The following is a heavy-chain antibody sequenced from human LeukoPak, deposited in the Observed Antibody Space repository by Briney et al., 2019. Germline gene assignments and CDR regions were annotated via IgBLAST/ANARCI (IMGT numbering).Heavy chain of an antibody. CDR1: GGSISSGSYY. CDR3: ARVRVVTPFRAFDY. J-gene: IGHJ4*02. CDR2: INHSGST. Sequence: SQTLSLTCTVSGGSISSGSYYWSWIRQPAGKGLEWIGEINHSGSTNYNPSLKSRVTISVDTSKNQFSLKLSSVTAADTAVYYCARVRVVTPFRAFDYWGQGTLVTVSS. D-gene: IGHD4-23*01. V-gene: IGHV4-61*09.